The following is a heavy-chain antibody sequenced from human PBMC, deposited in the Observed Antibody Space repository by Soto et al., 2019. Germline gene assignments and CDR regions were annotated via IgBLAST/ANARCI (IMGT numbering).Heavy chain of an antibody. V-gene: IGHV3-23*01. CDR1: GFTFSSYA. J-gene: IGHJ5*02. CDR2: ISGSGGST. CDR3: AKGGYCTNGVCPYNWFDP. D-gene: IGHD2-8*01. Sequence: GGSLRLSCAASGFTFSSYAMSWVRQAPGKGLEWVSAISGSGGSTYYADSVKGRFTISRDNSKNTLYLQMNSLRAEDTAVYYCAKGGYCTNGVCPYNWFDPWGQGTLVTVSS.